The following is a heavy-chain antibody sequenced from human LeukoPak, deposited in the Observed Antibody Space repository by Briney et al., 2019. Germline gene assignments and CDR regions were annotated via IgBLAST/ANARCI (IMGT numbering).Heavy chain of an antibody. D-gene: IGHD2-2*01. CDR2: ISSSGSTI. CDR3: ARDYERVVPAARYYYYMDV. CDR1: GFTSSDYY. J-gene: IGHJ6*03. Sequence: GGSLRLSCAASGFTSSDYYMSWIRQAPGKGLEWVSYISSSGSTIYYADSVKGRFTISRDNAKNSLYLQMNSLRAEDTAVYYCARDYERVVPAARYYYYMDVWGKGTTVTVSS. V-gene: IGHV3-11*01.